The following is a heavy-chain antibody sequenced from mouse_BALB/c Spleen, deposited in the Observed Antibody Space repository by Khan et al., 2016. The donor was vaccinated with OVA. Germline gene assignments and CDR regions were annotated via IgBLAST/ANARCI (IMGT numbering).Heavy chain of an antibody. CDR3: ASDYERFAY. V-gene: IGHV1-7*01. D-gene: IGHD2-13*01. CDR2: INPITGYT. J-gene: IGHJ3*01. CDR1: GYTFTSYW. Sequence: QVRLQQSGAELAKPGASVKMSCKASGYTFTSYWMHWIKQRPGQGLEWIGYINPITGYTEYNQKFKDKATLTADKSSSTAYMQLSSLTSEDSAVYYYASDYERFAYWGQGTLVTVSA.